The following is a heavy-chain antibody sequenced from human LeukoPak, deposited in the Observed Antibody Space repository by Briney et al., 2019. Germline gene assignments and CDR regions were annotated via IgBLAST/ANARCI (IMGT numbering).Heavy chain of an antibody. V-gene: IGHV3-33*06. CDR3: AKDSRSSSIDF. CDR2: VWSDGINK. J-gene: IGHJ4*02. Sequence: GGSLRLSCAASGFTFSNYDMHWVRQAPGKGLEWVAVVWSDGINKYYADSVKGRFTISRDNSKNTLYLQMSSLRAEDTALYYCAKDSRSSSIDFWGQGTLVTVSS. D-gene: IGHD6-6*01. CDR1: GFTFSNYD.